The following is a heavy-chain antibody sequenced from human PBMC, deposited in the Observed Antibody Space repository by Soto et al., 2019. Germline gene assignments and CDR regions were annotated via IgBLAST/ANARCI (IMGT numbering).Heavy chain of an antibody. D-gene: IGHD5-18*01. J-gene: IGHJ6*02. CDR2: INPNSGGT. Sequence: ASVKVSCKASGYTFTGYYMHWVRQAPGQGLEWMGWINPNSGGTNYAQKFQGWVTMTRDTSISTAYMELSRLRSDDTAVYYCARVGDTAMAVGHYYYGMDVWGQGTTVTVSS. CDR1: GYTFTGYY. V-gene: IGHV1-2*04. CDR3: ARVGDTAMAVGHYYYGMDV.